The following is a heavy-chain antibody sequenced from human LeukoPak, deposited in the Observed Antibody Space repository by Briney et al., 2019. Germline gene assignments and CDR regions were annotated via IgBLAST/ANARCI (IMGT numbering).Heavy chain of an antibody. J-gene: IGHJ3*02. CDR3: ARDGFFSLRHGDYVVPNAFDI. CDR2: VDISGST. D-gene: IGHD4-17*01. V-gene: IGHV4-61*02. CDR1: GGSISSGNYY. Sequence: PSETLSLTCTVSGGSISSGNYYWSWIRQPAGQGLNWIGRVDISGSTNYNPSLKSRVTMSVDTSKNQFSLRLSSVTAADTAVYYCARDGFFSLRHGDYVVPNAFDIWGQGTMVTVSS.